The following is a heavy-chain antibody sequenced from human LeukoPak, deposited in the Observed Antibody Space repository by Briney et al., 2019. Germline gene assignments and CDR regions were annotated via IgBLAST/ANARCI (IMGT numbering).Heavy chain of an antibody. Sequence: GGSLRLSCAASGFTFSDYDMHWVRQATGKGLEWASAIGTAGDTYYTGSVKGRFTISRENARNSLYLQMNSLRAGDTAVCYCARVAKERVGGVYYFDYWGQGTLVTVSS. J-gene: IGHJ4*02. V-gene: IGHV3-13*01. CDR2: IGTAGDT. CDR3: ARVAKERVGGVYYFDY. D-gene: IGHD1-1*01. CDR1: GFTFSDYD.